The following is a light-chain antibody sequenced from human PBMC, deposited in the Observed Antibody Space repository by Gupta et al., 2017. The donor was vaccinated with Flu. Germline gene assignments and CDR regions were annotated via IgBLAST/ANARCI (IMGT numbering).Light chain of an antibody. V-gene: IGLV1-51*02. J-gene: IGLJ3*02. CDR2: ANN. Sequence: KVASSGSGSSSNVENNYVSWYQQLPGTAPDLLIYANNKRPSGIPDRFSGSKSDTAATLGITGRQTGDEADYYCGTWDSSRSAWVFGGGTKLTVL. CDR1: SSNVENNY. CDR3: GTWDSSRSAWV.